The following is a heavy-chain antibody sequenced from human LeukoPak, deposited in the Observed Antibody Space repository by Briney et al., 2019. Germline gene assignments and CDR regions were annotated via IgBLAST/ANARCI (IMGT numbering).Heavy chain of an antibody. J-gene: IGHJ5*02. CDR3: ARGRIIPAARRYNWFDP. Sequence: MSSETLSLTCAVYGGSFSGYYWSWIRQPPGKGLEWIGEINHSGSTNYNPSLKSRVTISVDTSKNQFSLKLSSVTAADTAVYYCARGRIIPAARRYNWFDPWGQGTLVTVSS. CDR1: GGSFSGYY. CDR2: INHSGST. V-gene: IGHV4-34*01. D-gene: IGHD2-2*01.